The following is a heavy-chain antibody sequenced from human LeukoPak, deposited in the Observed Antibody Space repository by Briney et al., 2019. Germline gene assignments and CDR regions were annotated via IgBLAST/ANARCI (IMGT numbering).Heavy chain of an antibody. V-gene: IGHV3-21*01. D-gene: IGHD3-10*01. CDR1: GGSISSSSYY. CDR3: ARDYYGSGSYPHDAFDI. J-gene: IGHJ3*02. Sequence: LSLTCTVSGGSISSSSYYWGWVRQAPGKGLEWVSSISSGSGYIYYADSVKGRFTISRDNAKNSLYLQMNSLRAEDTAVYYCARDYYGSGSYPHDAFDIWGQGTMVTVSS. CDR2: ISSGSGYI.